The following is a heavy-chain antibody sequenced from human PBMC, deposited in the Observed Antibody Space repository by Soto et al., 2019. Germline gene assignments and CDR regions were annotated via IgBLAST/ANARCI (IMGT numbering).Heavy chain of an antibody. V-gene: IGHV4-4*02. J-gene: IGHJ4*02. CDR1: GGSISSSNW. CDR2: IYHSGST. CDR3: ATYYDSSGYRFDY. D-gene: IGHD3-22*01. Sequence: QVQLQESGPGLVKPSGTLSLTCAVSGGSISSSNWWSWVRQPPGKGLEWIGEIYHSGSTNYNPSLKRRLTLSVDKSKNQFSLKLITVNAADTAVYYCATYYDSSGYRFDYWGQGTLVTVSS.